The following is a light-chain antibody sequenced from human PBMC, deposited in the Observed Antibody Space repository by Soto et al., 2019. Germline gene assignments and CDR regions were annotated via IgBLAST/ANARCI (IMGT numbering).Light chain of an antibody. CDR3: QQYNNWPRT. CDR2: GAS. V-gene: IGKV3-15*01. Sequence: EIVMTQSPATLSVSPGETATLSCRASQSVSSNLAWYQQKPGQAPRLLIYGASTRATGIPARFSGSGSGTEFTLTISSLQSGDFAVYYCQQYNNWPRTFGQGTKVEIK. J-gene: IGKJ1*01. CDR1: QSVSSN.